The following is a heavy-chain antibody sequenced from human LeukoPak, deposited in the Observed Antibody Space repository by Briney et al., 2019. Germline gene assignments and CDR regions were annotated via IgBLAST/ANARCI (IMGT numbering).Heavy chain of an antibody. CDR3: AREERDGYKSS. D-gene: IGHD5-24*01. CDR2: ISSSGSTI. CDR1: GFTFSSYE. Sequence: PGGSLRLSCAASGFTFSSYEMNWVRQAPGKGLEWVSYISSSGSTIYYADSVKGRFTISRDNAKNSLYLQMNSLRAEDTAVYFCAREERDGYKSSWGQGTLVTVSS. V-gene: IGHV3-48*03. J-gene: IGHJ5*02.